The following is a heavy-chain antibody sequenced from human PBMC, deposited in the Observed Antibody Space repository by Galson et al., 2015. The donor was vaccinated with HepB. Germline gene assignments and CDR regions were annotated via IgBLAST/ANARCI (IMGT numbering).Heavy chain of an antibody. D-gene: IGHD4-11*01. V-gene: IGHV3-33*01. Sequence: SLRLSCAAPGFTFSSYGMHWVRQAPGKGLEWVAVIWYDGSNKYYADSVKGRFTISRDNSKNTLYLQMNSLRAEDTAVYYCARAPAFYDYSNYEMDVWGKGTTVTVSS. CDR1: GFTFSSYG. J-gene: IGHJ6*04. CDR2: IWYDGSNK. CDR3: ARAPAFYDYSNYEMDV.